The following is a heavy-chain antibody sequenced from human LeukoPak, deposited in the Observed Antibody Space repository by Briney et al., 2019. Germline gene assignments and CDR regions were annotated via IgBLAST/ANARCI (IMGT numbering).Heavy chain of an antibody. CDR2: INPNSGNT. CDR3: VRDPHPCGGDCYTNGAFDF. Sequence: ASVKVSCKASGYTLTSFDINWVRQAPGHGLEWMGYINPNSGNTGYAQKFQGRVTITRETSISTVYMELTSLTSEDSAMYYCVRDPHPCGGDCYTNGAFDFWGQGTMVTVSS. D-gene: IGHD2-21*02. J-gene: IGHJ3*01. CDR1: GYTLTSFD. V-gene: IGHV1-8*02.